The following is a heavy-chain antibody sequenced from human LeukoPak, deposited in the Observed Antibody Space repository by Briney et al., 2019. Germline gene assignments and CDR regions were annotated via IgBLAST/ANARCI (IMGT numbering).Heavy chain of an antibody. V-gene: IGHV1-69*04. J-gene: IGHJ6*02. Sequence: ASVKVSCKASGGTFSSYTISWVRQAPGQGLEWMGRIIPILGIANYAQKFQGRVTITADKSTSTAYMEPSSLRSEDTAVYYCARDFGRVLYCSGGSCYPRHYGMDVWGQGTTVTVSS. CDR3: ARDFGRVLYCSGGSCYPRHYGMDV. CDR1: GGTFSSYT. D-gene: IGHD2-15*01. CDR2: IIPILGIA.